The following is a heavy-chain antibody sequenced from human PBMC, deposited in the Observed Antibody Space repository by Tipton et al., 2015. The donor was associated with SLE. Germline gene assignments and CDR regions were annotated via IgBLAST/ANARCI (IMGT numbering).Heavy chain of an antibody. CDR1: GGSFSGYY. CDR3: AGGSRSPVYY. J-gene: IGHJ4*02. D-gene: IGHD1-26*01. Sequence: TLSLTCVVHGGSFSGYYWSWIRQHPGKGLEWIGYIYYSGSTYYNQSLKSRTTISVDTSKNQFSLKLTSVTAADTAVYYCAGGSRSPVYYWGQGTLVTVSS. CDR2: IYYSGST. V-gene: IGHV4-31*11.